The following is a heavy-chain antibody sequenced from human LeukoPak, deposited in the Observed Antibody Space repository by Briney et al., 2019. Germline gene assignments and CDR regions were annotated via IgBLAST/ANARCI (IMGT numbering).Heavy chain of an antibody. J-gene: IGHJ5*02. CDR3: ARVGYSGYDLDP. CDR2: INPNSGGT. CDR1: GFTFSSYG. Sequence: GGSLRLSCAASGFTFSSYGMHWVRQAPGQGLEWMGWINPNSGGTNYAQKFQGRVTMTRDTSISTAYMELSRLRSDDTAVYYCARVGYSGYDLDPWGQGTLVTVSS. V-gene: IGHV1-2*02. D-gene: IGHD5-12*01.